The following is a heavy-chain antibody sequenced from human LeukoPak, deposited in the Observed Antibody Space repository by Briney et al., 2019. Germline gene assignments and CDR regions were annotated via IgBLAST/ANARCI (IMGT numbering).Heavy chain of an antibody. V-gene: IGHV1-69*04. D-gene: IGHD2-15*01. CDR2: IIPILGVA. J-gene: IGHJ4*02. Sequence: SVRVSCKASGGTFSSYAISWVRQAPGQGLEWMGRIIPILGVANYAQNFQGRVTVTADESTGTAYMELSSLRSDDTAIYYCARDNPPYCNGGSCYSYWGQGTLVTVSS. CDR3: ARDNPPYCNGGSCYSY. CDR1: GGTFSSYA.